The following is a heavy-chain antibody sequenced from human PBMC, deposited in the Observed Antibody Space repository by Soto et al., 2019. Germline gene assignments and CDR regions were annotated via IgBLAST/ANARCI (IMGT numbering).Heavy chain of an antibody. CDR1: GFTFSSYG. CDR3: ARAEQWVYSVRSSPEYFPH. Sequence: GGSLRLSCAASGFTFSSYGMHWVRQAPGKGLEWVAVISYDGSNKYYADSVKGRFTISRDNSKNTLYLQMNSLRAEDTAVYYCARAEQWVYSVRSSPEYFPHWGQGTLVTVSS. CDR2: ISYDGSNK. J-gene: IGHJ1*01. V-gene: IGHV3-30*03. D-gene: IGHD6-6*01.